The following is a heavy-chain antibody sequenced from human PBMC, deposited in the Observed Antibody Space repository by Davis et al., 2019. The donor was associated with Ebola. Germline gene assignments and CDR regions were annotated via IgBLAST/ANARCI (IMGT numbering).Heavy chain of an antibody. CDR3: ARGRDCTNGVCYKAHWFDS. J-gene: IGHJ5*01. Sequence: GESLKISCAASGFTFSSYAMHWVRQAPGKGLEWVAVISYDGSNKYYADSVKGRFTISRDNSKNTLYLQMNSLRAEDTAVYYCARGRDCTNGVCYKAHWFDSWGQGTLVTVSS. D-gene: IGHD2-8*01. V-gene: IGHV3-30-3*01. CDR1: GFTFSSYA. CDR2: ISYDGSNK.